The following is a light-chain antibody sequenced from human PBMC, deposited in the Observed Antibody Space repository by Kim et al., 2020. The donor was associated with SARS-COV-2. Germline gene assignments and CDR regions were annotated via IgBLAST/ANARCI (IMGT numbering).Light chain of an antibody. CDR2: EDN. J-gene: IGLJ2*01. Sequence: GKPVTTSCPRSGGSIASNYVQWYQQRPGSAPTTVIYEDNQRPSGVPDRFSGSIDSSSNSASLTISGLKTEDEADYYCQSYDSSNVVFGGGTQLTVL. CDR1: GGSIASNY. V-gene: IGLV6-57*03. CDR3: QSYDSSNVV.